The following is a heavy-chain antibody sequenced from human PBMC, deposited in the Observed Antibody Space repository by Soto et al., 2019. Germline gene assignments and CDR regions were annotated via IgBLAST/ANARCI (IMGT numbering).Heavy chain of an antibody. Sequence: QVQLVESGGGVVQPGRSLRLSCAASGFTFSSYGMHWVRQAPGKGLEWGAVISSDGSNKYYEDSVKGRFTISRDNSKSTLYMQVSSLSAEDTAVYYCAKGRAGYDFWSGYYSGLYNWFAPWGQGTLVTVSS. D-gene: IGHD3-3*01. CDR1: GFTFSSYG. CDR3: AKGRAGYDFWSGYYSGLYNWFAP. J-gene: IGHJ5*02. CDR2: ISSDGSNK. V-gene: IGHV3-30*18.